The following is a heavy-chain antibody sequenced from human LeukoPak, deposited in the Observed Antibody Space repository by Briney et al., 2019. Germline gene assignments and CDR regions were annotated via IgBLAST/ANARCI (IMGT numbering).Heavy chain of an antibody. CDR1: GFTFSSYA. CDR3: ARGQHHIDY. D-gene: IGHD6-13*01. V-gene: IGHV3-30-3*01. CDR2: ISYDGSNK. Sequence: GGSLRLSCAASGFTFSSYAMHWVRQAPGKGLEWVAVISYDGSNKYYADSVKGRFTISRDNSKNTLYLQMNSLRAEDTAVYYCARGQHHIDYWGQGTLVTVSS. J-gene: IGHJ4*02.